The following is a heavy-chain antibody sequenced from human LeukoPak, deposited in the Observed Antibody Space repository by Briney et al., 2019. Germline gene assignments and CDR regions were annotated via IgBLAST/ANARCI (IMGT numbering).Heavy chain of an antibody. CDR2: INPSGGST. Sequence: ASVKVSCKASGYTFTSYGISWVRQAPGQGLEWMGIINPSGGSTSYAQKFQGRVTMTRDTSTSTVYMELSSLRSEDTAVYYCARDRYDFWSGYPAIYYMDVWGKGTTVTVSS. CDR3: ARDRYDFWSGYPAIYYMDV. D-gene: IGHD3-3*01. V-gene: IGHV1-46*01. CDR1: GYTFTSYG. J-gene: IGHJ6*03.